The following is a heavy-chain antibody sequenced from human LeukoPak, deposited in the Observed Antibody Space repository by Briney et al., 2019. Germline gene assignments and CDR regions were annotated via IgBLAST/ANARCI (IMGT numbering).Heavy chain of an antibody. D-gene: IGHD1-1*01. Sequence: GGSLRLSCAASGFTFSNYGMNWVRQAPGKGLEWVSGITPTGGTTYYADSVKGRFTISRDNSKNTVFLQMNSLRAEDTALYYCAKGQERESRLDSWGQGTLVTVSS. V-gene: IGHV3-23*01. J-gene: IGHJ4*02. CDR3: AKGQERESRLDS. CDR1: GFTFSNYG. CDR2: ITPTGGTT.